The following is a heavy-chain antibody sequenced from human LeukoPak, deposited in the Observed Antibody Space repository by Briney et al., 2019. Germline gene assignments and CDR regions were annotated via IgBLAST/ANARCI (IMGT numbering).Heavy chain of an antibody. D-gene: IGHD3-10*01. Sequence: ASVKVSCKASGYTFTGYYMHWVRQAPRQGLEWMGWINPNSGGTNYAQKFQGRVTMTRDTSISTAYMELSRLRSDDTAVYYCASSGPMVLNYYYYGMDVWGQGTTVTVSS. CDR3: ASSGPMVLNYYYYGMDV. J-gene: IGHJ6*02. CDR2: INPNSGGT. V-gene: IGHV1-2*02. CDR1: GYTFTGYY.